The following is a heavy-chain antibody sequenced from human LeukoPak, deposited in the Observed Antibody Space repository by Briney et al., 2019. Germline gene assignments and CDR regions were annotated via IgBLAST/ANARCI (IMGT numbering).Heavy chain of an antibody. D-gene: IGHD6-19*01. Sequence: GGSLRLSCAASGFTFSDYYMSWLRQAPGKGLEWVSYISSSGSTIYYADSVKGRFTISRDNAKNSLYLQMNSLRAEDTAVYYCARSQWLAGNWFDPWGQGTLVTVSS. CDR1: GFTFSDYY. V-gene: IGHV3-11*01. CDR3: ARSQWLAGNWFDP. J-gene: IGHJ5*02. CDR2: ISSSGSTI.